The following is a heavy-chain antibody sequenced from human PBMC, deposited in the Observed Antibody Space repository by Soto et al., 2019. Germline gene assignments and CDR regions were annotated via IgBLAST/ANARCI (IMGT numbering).Heavy chain of an antibody. J-gene: IGHJ6*02. V-gene: IGHV1-69*13. D-gene: IGHD6-6*01. CDR3: ARGGSSLGYYYYGMDV. CDR2: IIPIFGTA. Sequence: GASVKVSCKASGGTFSSYAISWVRQAPGQGLEWMGGIIPIFGTANYAQKFQGRVTITADESTSTAYMELSSLRSEDTAVYYCARGGSSLGYYYYGMDVWGQGTTVTVSS. CDR1: GGTFSSYA.